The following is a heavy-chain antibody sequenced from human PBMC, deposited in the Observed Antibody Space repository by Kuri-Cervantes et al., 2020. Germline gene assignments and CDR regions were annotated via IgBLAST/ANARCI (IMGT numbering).Heavy chain of an antibody. Sequence: SVKVSCKASGGTFSSYAISWVLQAPGQGLEWMGGIIPIFGTANYAQKFQGRVTITADESTSTAYMELSSLRSEDTAVYYCASIRHCSSTSCYLYYYYYMDVWGKGTTVTVSS. CDR2: IIPIFGTA. CDR1: GGTFSSYA. J-gene: IGHJ6*03. V-gene: IGHV1-69*13. CDR3: ASIRHCSSTSCYLYYYYYMDV. D-gene: IGHD2-2*01.